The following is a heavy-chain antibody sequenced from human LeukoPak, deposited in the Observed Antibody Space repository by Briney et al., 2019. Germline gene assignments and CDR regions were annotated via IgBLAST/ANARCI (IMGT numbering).Heavy chain of an antibody. D-gene: IGHD2-2*01. J-gene: IGHJ4*02. CDR1: GFTVSSNY. CDR3: ARAFDCSSTSCYAAGMDY. CDR2: IYSGGST. Sequence: PGGSLRLSCAASGFTVSSNYMSWVRQAPGEGLEWVSVIYSGGSTYYADSVKGRFTISRDNSKNTLYLQMNSLRAEDTAVYYCARAFDCSSTSCYAAGMDYWGQGTLVTVSS. V-gene: IGHV3-66*01.